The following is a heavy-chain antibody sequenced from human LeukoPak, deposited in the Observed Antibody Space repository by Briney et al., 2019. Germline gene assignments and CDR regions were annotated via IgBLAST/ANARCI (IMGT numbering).Heavy chain of an antibody. CDR3: SNLYSTNY. J-gene: IGHJ4*02. CDR2: ISGSGAGT. D-gene: IGHD6-13*01. V-gene: IGHV3-23*01. Sequence: GGSLRLSCAASVSTYGMSWVRQAPGMGLEWVSSISGSGAGTYYADSVRGRFTTSRDNSKNTLYLQMNSLRAEDTAVYYCSNLYSTNYWGQGTLVTVSS. CDR1: VSTYG.